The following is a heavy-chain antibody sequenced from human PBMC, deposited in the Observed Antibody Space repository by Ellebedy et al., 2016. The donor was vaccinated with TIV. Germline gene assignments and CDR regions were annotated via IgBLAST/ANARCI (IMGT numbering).Heavy chain of an antibody. V-gene: IGHV3-49*02. Sequence: GESLKISXAASGFNFTSCPMHWVRQAPGRGLEWVGFIRHKGHGGTTEYAASVKGRFTISRDDSKSIAYLQMNSLKTEDTAVYYCTRDGGPLGPFDYWGQGTLVTVSS. D-gene: IGHD3-16*01. J-gene: IGHJ4*02. CDR3: TRDGGPLGPFDY. CDR1: GFNFTSCP. CDR2: IRHKGHGGTT.